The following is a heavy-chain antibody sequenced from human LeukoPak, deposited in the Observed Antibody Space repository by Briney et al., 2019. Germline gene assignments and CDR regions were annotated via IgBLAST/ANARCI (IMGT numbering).Heavy chain of an antibody. CDR2: ISGSGGST. V-gene: IGHV3-23*01. CDR3: AKKAYYYDSSGYDY. D-gene: IGHD3-22*01. J-gene: IGHJ4*02. CDR1: GFTFSSYA. Sequence: PGGSLRLSCAASGFTFSSYAMSWVRQAPGKGLEWVSAISGSGGSTYYADSVKGRFTITRDNSKNTLYLQMNSLRAEDTAVYYCAKKAYYYDSSGYDYWGQGTLVTVSS.